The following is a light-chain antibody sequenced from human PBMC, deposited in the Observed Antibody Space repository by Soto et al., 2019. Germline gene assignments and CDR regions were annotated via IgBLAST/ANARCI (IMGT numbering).Light chain of an antibody. V-gene: IGLV2-14*01. J-gene: IGLJ3*02. CDR1: SSDVGGYNY. CDR2: EVR. CDR3: SSYTTTSTLV. Sequence: QSALTQPASVSGSPGQSITISCTGTSSDVGGYNYVSWYQQHPGKAPKFMIYEVRNRPSGISYRFTGSKSGNTASLTISGLQAEDEADYYCSSYTTTSTLVFGGGTKVTVL.